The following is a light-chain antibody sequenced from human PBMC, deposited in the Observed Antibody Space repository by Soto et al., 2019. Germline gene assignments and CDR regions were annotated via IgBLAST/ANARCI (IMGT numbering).Light chain of an antibody. Sequence: EIVLTQSPGTLSLSPGERATLSCRASQSVSSSYLAWYQQKPGQAPRLLIYGASNRATGIPDRFSGSGSGTDFTLTISRLEPEDFAVYYCQQYGSSPLFPFGPGTKVDIK. V-gene: IGKV3-20*01. CDR3: QQYGSSPLFP. CDR2: GAS. J-gene: IGKJ3*01. CDR1: QSVSSSY.